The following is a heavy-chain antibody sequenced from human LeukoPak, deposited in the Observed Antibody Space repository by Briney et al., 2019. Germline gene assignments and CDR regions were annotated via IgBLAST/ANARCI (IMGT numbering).Heavy chain of an antibody. V-gene: IGHV4-39*01. D-gene: IGHD4-17*01. CDR1: GGSISSSSYY. CDR3: ARHPDETTATTAVFDY. J-gene: IGHJ4*02. Sequence: SETLSLTCTVSGGSISSSSYYWGWIRQPPGKGLEWIGSIYYSGSTYYNPSLKSRVTISVDTSKNQFSLKLSSVTAADTAVYYCARHPDETTATTAVFDYWGQGTLVTVSS. CDR2: IYYSGST.